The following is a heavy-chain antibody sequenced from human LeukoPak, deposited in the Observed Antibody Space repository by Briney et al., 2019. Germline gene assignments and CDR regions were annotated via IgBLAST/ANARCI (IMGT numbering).Heavy chain of an antibody. D-gene: IGHD3-16*01. J-gene: IGHJ4*02. CDR1: GYTFTSYD. CDR2: INTNTGNP. CDR3: AREALWDGVDFDY. V-gene: IGHV7-4-1*02. Sequence: ASVKVSCKASGYTFTSYDINWVRQAPGQGLEWMGWINTNTGNPTYAQGFTGRFVFSLDTSVSTAYLQISSLKAEDTAVYYCAREALWDGVDFDYWGQGTLVTVSS.